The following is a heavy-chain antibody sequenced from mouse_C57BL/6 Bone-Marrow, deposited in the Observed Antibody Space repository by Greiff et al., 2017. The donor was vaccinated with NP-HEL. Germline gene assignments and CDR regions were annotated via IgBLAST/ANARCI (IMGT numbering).Heavy chain of an antibody. CDR1: GFTFSSYA. Sequence: EVKRVESGGGLVKPGGSLKLSCAASGFTFSSYAMSWVRQTPEKRLEWVATISDGGSYTYYPDNVKGRFTISRDNAKNNLYLQMSHLKSEDTAMYYCARELPSGDYWGQGTSVTVSS. CDR2: ISDGGSYT. V-gene: IGHV5-4*01. D-gene: IGHD5-5*01. J-gene: IGHJ4*01. CDR3: ARELPSGDY.